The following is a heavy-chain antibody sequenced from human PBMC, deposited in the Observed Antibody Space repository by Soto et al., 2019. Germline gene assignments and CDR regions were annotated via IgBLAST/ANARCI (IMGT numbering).Heavy chain of an antibody. CDR3: ARGDIVLLPAYEGNWFDP. CDR1: AYSFTTYH. Sequence: ASVKVSCKASAYSFTTYHIHWVRQAPGQGLEWMGLINPDAGATNYAQRFQGRLRLTRDTSTSTVYMELRSLRFDDTAVYYCARGDIVLLPAYEGNWFDPWGQGTLVTVS. CDR2: INPDAGAT. D-gene: IGHD2-2*01. J-gene: IGHJ5*02. V-gene: IGHV1-46*01.